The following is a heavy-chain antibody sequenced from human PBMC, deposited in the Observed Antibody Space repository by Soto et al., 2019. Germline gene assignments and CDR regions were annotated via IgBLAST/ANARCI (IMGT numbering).Heavy chain of an antibody. V-gene: IGHV1-8*01. CDR2: MNPNSGNT. CDR1: GYTFTSYD. J-gene: IGHJ5*02. CDR3: ARERSAAAAGWFDP. D-gene: IGHD6-13*01. Sequence: QVQLVQSGAEVKEPGASVKVSCKASGYTFTSYDINWVRQATGQGLEWMGWMNPNSGNTDYAQKFQGRVTMTRNTSISTAYMDLSSLRSEDTAVYYCARERSAAAAGWFDPWGQGTLVTVSS.